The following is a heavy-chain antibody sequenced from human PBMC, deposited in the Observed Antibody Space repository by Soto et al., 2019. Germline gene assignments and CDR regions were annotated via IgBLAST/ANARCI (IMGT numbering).Heavy chain of an antibody. D-gene: IGHD2-2*01. CDR2: IIPILGIA. CDR1: GGTFSSYT. CDR3: ASAIVVVPAAQYYYYMDV. J-gene: IGHJ6*03. V-gene: IGHV1-69*02. Sequence: SVKVSCKASGGTFSSYTISWVRQAPGQGLEWMGRIIPILGIANYAQKFQGRVTITADKSTSTAYMELSSLRSEDTAVYYCASAIVVVPAAQYYYYMDVWGKGTTVTVSS.